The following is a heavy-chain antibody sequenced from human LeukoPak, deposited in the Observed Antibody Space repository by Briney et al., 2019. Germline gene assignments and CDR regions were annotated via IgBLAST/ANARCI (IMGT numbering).Heavy chain of an antibody. Sequence: GGSLRLSCAASGFTFGDYWMSWVRQAPGKGLEWVANIKEDGSEKYYVESVKGRFIISRDNTKNSLYLQMSSLRAEDTAVYYCAKGVSKNPWGQGTLVTVSS. CDR2: IKEDGSEK. CDR1: GFTFGDYW. J-gene: IGHJ5*02. CDR3: AKGVSKNP. V-gene: IGHV3-7*01.